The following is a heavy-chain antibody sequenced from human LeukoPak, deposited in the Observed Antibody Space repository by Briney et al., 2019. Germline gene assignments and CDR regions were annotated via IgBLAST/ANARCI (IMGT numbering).Heavy chain of an antibody. D-gene: IGHD2-2*01. CDR3: ARGSIGPRSWFDP. Sequence: GGSLRLSCAASGFIFSRYSMSWVRQAPGKGLEWVANIKQDGSEKYYVDSVKGRFTISRDNAKYSLYLQMNSLGDEDTAVYYCARGSIGPRSWFDPWGQGTLVTVSS. CDR1: GFIFSRYS. CDR2: IKQDGSEK. J-gene: IGHJ5*02. V-gene: IGHV3-7*02.